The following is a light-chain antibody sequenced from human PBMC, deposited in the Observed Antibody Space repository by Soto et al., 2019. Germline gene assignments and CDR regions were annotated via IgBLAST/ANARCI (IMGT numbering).Light chain of an antibody. CDR3: QQYSSLWT. V-gene: IGKV3-20*01. CDR2: GAS. CDR1: QSVNNNY. J-gene: IGKJ1*01. Sequence: EIVLTQAPGTLSLSPGERDTLSCRTSQSVNNNYLAWYQQKPGXAPXXLIYGASSRATGIPDRFSGIGSGTEFTLSISRMEPEDSAVDYCQQYSSLWTFGQGTKVDIK.